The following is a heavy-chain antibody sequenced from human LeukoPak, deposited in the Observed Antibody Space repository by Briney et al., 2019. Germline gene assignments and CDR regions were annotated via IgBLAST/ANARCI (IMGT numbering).Heavy chain of an antibody. CDR3: ARGPLYGDYYCDF. J-gene: IGHJ4*02. CDR2: ISPKNGDT. CDR1: HYTFSDYT. Sequence: ASLKVSSKPSHYTFSDYTINWVRQAPGQGLEWMGWISPKNGDTNPAQRFQGRVTMTTETSTTTAYMDLRNLTSDDTAVYFCARGPLYGDYYCDFWGQGTLVTVSS. V-gene: IGHV1-18*01. D-gene: IGHD4-17*01.